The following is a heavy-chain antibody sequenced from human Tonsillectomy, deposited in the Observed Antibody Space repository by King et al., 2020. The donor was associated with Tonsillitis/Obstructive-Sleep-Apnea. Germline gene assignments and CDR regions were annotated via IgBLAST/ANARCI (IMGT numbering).Heavy chain of an antibody. J-gene: IGHJ3*02. D-gene: IGHD3-3*01. CDR2: INPNSGGT. Sequence: QLVQSGAEVKKPGASVKVSCKASGYTFTGYYMHWVRQAPGQGLEWMGRINPNSGGTNYAQKFQGRVTMTRDTSISTAYMELSRLRSDDTAVYYCAKTYYDCWSGRTDAFDIWGQGTMVTVSS. V-gene: IGHV1-2*06. CDR3: AKTYYDCWSGRTDAFDI. CDR1: GYTFTGYY.